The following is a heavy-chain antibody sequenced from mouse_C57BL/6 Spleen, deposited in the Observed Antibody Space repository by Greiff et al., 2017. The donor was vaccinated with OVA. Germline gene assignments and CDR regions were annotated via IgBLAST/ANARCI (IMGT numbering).Heavy chain of an antibody. Sequence: EVKLQQSGPELVKPGASVKISCKASGYTFTDYYMNWVKQSHGKSLEWIGDINPNNGGTSYNQKFKGKATLTVDKSSSTAYMELRSLTSEDSAVYYCARRLCYFDYWGQGTTLTVSS. CDR3: ARRLCYFDY. J-gene: IGHJ2*01. CDR2: INPNNGGT. CDR1: GYTFTDYY. V-gene: IGHV1-26*01.